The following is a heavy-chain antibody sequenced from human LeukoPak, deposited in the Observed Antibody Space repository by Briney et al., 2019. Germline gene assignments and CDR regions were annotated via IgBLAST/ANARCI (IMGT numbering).Heavy chain of an antibody. D-gene: IGHD2-2*01. Sequence: GGSLRLSCAASGFTFSSYAMHWVRQAPGKGLEWVAVISYDGSNKYYADSVKGRFTISRDNSKNTLYLQMNSLRAEDTAVYYCARGPRGVVVPAAIGFEQQLVGTLPINAFDIWGQGTMVTVSS. CDR2: ISYDGSNK. J-gene: IGHJ3*02. V-gene: IGHV3-30-3*01. CDR3: ARGPRGVVVPAAIGFEQQLVGTLPINAFDI. CDR1: GFTFSSYA.